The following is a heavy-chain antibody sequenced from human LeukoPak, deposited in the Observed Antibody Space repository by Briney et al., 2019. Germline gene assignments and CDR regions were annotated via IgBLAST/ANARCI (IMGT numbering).Heavy chain of an antibody. CDR3: AREWEAYYDSSGYYPYYFDY. D-gene: IGHD3-22*01. J-gene: IGHJ4*02. V-gene: IGHV3-21*01. CDR2: ISSSSSYI. CDR1: GFTFSSYS. Sequence: GGSLRLSCAASGFTFSSYSMNWVRQAPGKGLEWVSSISSSSSYIYYADSVKGRFTISRDNAKNSLYLQMNSLRAEDTAVYYCAREWEAYYDSSGYYPYYFDYWGQGTLVTVSS.